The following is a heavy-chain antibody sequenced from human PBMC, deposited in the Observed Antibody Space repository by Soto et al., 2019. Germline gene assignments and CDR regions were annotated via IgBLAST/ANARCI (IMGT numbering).Heavy chain of an antibody. CDR1: GGTFSSDS. CDR3: ARSGGLDRDFNY. CDR2: IIPMFDTP. V-gene: IGHV1-69*13. D-gene: IGHD2-15*01. Sequence: GASVKVSCKASGGTFSSDSFSWVRQAPGQGLEWMGGIIPMFDTPIYAQKFQDRVTITADEFTSTAYMQLSSLRSGDTAVYYCARSGGLDRDFNYWGQGSLVTVSS. J-gene: IGHJ4*02.